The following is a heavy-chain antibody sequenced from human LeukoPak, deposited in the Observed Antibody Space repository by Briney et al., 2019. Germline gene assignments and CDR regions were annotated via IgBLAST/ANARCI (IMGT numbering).Heavy chain of an antibody. Sequence: GGSLRLSCAASGFTFNSYGLSWVRQAPEKGLGWVSAISGSGGNTYYADSVMGRFTISRDNSKNTLYLQMNSLRAEDTAVYYCAKTIAGTRYYFDYWGQGTLVTVSS. CDR1: GFTFNSYG. V-gene: IGHV3-23*01. D-gene: IGHD1-20*01. J-gene: IGHJ4*02. CDR2: ISGSGGNT. CDR3: AKTIAGTRYYFDY.